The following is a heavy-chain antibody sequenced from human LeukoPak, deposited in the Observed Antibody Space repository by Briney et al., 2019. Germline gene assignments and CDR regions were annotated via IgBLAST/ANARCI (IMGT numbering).Heavy chain of an antibody. CDR2: ISGSGGST. Sequence: GGSLRLSCAASGLTFSSYAMSWVRQAPGKGLEWVSAISGSGGSTYYADSVKGRFTISRDNSKNTLYLQMNSLRAEDTAVYHCAKSGVVLMVYAIGAGAFDIWGQGTMVTVSS. V-gene: IGHV3-23*01. CDR3: AKSGVVLMVYAIGAGAFDI. CDR1: GLTFSSYA. J-gene: IGHJ3*02. D-gene: IGHD2-8*01.